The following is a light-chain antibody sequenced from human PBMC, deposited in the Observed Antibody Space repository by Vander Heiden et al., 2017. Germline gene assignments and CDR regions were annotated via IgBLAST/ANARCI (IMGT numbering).Light chain of an antibody. CDR1: TGAVTRGSD. Sequence: QTVVTQEPSLTVSPGGTVTLTCSSSTGAVTRGSDPNWFQQKPGQAPRARMYGVSNKHSWTPARFSGSLLGGKADLTLSDVQPEDEADDYCLLYYGAEVVFGGGTKLTVL. CDR3: LLYYGAEVV. CDR2: GVS. J-gene: IGLJ3*02. V-gene: IGLV7-43*01.